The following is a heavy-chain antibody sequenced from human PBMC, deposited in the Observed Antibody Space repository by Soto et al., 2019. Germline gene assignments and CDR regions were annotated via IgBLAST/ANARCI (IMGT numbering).Heavy chain of an antibody. CDR2: IYPGDSDT. D-gene: IGHD2-2*01. V-gene: IGHV5-51*01. J-gene: IGHJ6*02. Sequence: GESLKISCKGSGYSFTSYWIGWVRQMPGKGLEWMGIIYPGDSDTRYGPSFQGQVTISADKSISTAYLQWSSLKASDTAMYYCARLVGSTSPKATDYGMDVWGQGTTVTVSS. CDR3: ARLVGSTSPKATDYGMDV. CDR1: GYSFTSYW.